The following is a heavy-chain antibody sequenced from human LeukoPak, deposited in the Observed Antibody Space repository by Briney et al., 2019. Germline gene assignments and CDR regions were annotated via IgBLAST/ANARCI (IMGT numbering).Heavy chain of an antibody. CDR1: GYTFTGYY. V-gene: IGHV1-46*01. J-gene: IGHJ4*02. CDR2: ISPSGGST. CDR3: ARGRNYYGSGSYYELDY. D-gene: IGHD3-10*01. Sequence: GASVKVSCKASGYTFTGYYMHWVRQAPGQGLEWMGVISPSGGSTTYAQKLQGRVTMTTDTSTSTAYMELRSLRSDDTAVYYCARGRNYYGSGSYYELDYWGQGTLVTVSS.